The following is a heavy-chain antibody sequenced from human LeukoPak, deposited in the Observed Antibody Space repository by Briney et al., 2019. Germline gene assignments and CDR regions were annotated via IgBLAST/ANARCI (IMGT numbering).Heavy chain of an antibody. D-gene: IGHD6-13*01. CDR1: GFTFSDYY. CDR2: ISTSSSYT. Sequence: GGSLRLSCAASGFTFSDYYMSWIRQLPGKGLEWVSYISTSSSYTNYADSVKGRFTISRDNAKNSLYLQMNGLRAEDTAVYYCARVGPRLAAAANNYSYYYGLDVWGQGTAVTVSS. CDR3: ARVGPRLAAAANNYSYYYGLDV. J-gene: IGHJ6*02. V-gene: IGHV3-11*06.